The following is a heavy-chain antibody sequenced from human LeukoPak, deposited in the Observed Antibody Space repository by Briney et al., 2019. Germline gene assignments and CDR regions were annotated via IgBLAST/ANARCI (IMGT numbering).Heavy chain of an antibody. CDR1: GNYW. CDR3: ARGSSMGRNWFDP. J-gene: IGHJ5*02. CDR2: INSDGSWT. V-gene: IGHV3-74*01. Sequence: GGSLRLSCAASGNYWMHWVRQAPGKGLVWVSHINSDGSWTSYADSVKGRFTISKDNAKNTVYLQMNSLRAEDTVVYYCARGSSMGRNWFDPWGQGTLVTVSS. D-gene: IGHD3-10*01.